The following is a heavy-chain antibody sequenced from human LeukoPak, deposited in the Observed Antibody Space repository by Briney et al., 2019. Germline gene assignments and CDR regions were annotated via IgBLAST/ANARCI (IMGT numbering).Heavy chain of an antibody. V-gene: IGHV3-23*01. D-gene: IGHD3-10*01. CDR1: GFILRSYG. Sequence: GGSLRLSCVASGFILRSYGMSWVRQAPGKGLEWVSHISDSGGSTNYADSVKGRFTISRDKSKNTLYLQINSLRAEDTAVYYCAKDFGELLYGDSFDIWGQGTMVTVSS. CDR2: ISDSGGST. J-gene: IGHJ3*02. CDR3: AKDFGELLYGDSFDI.